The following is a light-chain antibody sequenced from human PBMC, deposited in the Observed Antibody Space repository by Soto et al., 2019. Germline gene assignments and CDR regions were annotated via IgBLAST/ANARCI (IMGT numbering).Light chain of an antibody. J-gene: IGKJ1*01. CDR2: DAS. Sequence: DIQMTQSPSTLSASVGDRVTITCRASQSISSWLAWYQQKPGTAPKLLIYDASSLESGVPSRFGGSGSGTEFNLTISRLKPDDFATYYCKQYKSYSKTFGQGTKVDIK. V-gene: IGKV1-5*01. CDR3: KQYKSYSKT. CDR1: QSISSW.